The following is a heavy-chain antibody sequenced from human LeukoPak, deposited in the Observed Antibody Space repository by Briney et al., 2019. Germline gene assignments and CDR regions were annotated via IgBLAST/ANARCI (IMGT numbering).Heavy chain of an antibody. D-gene: IGHD2-2*01. CDR3: ARHRGLRYCSSTSCSNWFDP. V-gene: IGHV4-59*08. CDR1: GGSISSYY. Sequence: RPSETLSLTCTVSGGSISSYYWSWIRQPPGKGLEWIGYIYYSGSTNYNPSLKSRVTISVDTSKNQFSLKLSSVTAADTAVYYCARHRGLRYCSSTSCSNWFDPWGQGTLVTVSS. CDR2: IYYSGST. J-gene: IGHJ5*02.